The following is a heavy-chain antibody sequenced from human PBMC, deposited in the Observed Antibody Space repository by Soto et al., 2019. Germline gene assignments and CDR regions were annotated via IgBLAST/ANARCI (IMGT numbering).Heavy chain of an antibody. Sequence: SETLSLTCTVSGGSISSYYWSWIRQPPGKGLEWIGYIYYSGSTNYNPSLKSRVTISVDTSKNQFSLKLSSVTAADTAVYYCARGFETYYYDSSGYYEGSWFDPWGQGTLVTVSS. CDR1: GGSISSYY. V-gene: IGHV4-59*01. CDR2: IYYSGST. CDR3: ARGFETYYYDSSGYYEGSWFDP. J-gene: IGHJ5*02. D-gene: IGHD3-22*01.